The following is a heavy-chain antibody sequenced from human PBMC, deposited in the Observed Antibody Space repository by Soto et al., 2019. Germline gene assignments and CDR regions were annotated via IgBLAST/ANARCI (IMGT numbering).Heavy chain of an antibody. CDR2: IIPIFGKA. CDR3: ARDHYYDSQ. CDR1: GGTFSSYA. D-gene: IGHD3-22*01. V-gene: IGHV1-69*13. Sequence: GASVKVSCKASGGTFSSYAMSWVRQAPGQGLEWMGGIIPIFGKANYEKKFQGRVTITADEYTRKEYMELSRMRSEETAVYYCARDHYYDSQWGQGTLVTVSS. J-gene: IGHJ4*02.